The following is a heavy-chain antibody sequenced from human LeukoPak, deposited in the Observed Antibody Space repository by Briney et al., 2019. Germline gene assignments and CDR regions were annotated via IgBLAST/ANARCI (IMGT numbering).Heavy chain of an antibody. V-gene: IGHV3-23*01. D-gene: IGHD2-2*01. CDR3: ARDHIVVVPAAKQEYYYYYYMDV. CDR1: GFSVRTTY. J-gene: IGHJ6*03. Sequence: GGSLRLSCAASGFSVRTTYMSWVRQAPGKGLEWVSAISGSGGSTYYADSVKGRFTISRDNAKNSLYLQMNSLRAEDTAVYYCARDHIVVVPAAKQEYYYYYYMDVWGKGTTVTVSS. CDR2: ISGSGGST.